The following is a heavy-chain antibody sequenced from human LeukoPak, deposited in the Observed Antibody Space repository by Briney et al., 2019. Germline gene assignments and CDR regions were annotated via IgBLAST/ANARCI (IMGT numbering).Heavy chain of an antibody. Sequence: GGSLRLSCAASGFTFSTYGIHWVRQAPGKGLEWVAVISHDGSNKKYADSMKGRFTISRDNFKNTVYLQMDSLRAEDTAVYYCARWLGAIAWPYYFDYWGQGTLVTVSS. V-gene: IGHV3-30*03. D-gene: IGHD3-16*02. CDR1: GFTFSTYG. J-gene: IGHJ4*02. CDR2: ISHDGSNK. CDR3: ARWLGAIAWPYYFDY.